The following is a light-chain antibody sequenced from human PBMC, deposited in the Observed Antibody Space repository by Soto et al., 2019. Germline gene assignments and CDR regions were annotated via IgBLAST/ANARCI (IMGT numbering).Light chain of an antibody. CDR3: QHYGSYSEP. J-gene: IGKJ1*01. Sequence: NQTNKSPSTPPAHHEDRVTITSRASQRSSSWLAWYQQKPGKAPKLLIYGASNLESGVPSRFSGSGSGTEFTLTISSLQPDDFATYYCQHYGSYSEPFGQGTKVDIK. V-gene: IGKV1-5*01. CDR1: QRSSSW. CDR2: GAS.